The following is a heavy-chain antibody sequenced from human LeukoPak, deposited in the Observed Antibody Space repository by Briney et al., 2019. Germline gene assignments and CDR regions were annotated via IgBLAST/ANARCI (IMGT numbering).Heavy chain of an antibody. CDR3: ARVGTRNYYVDV. CDR1: GASISSSSYY. Sequence: SETLSLTCTVSGASISSSSYYWGWVRQPPGKGLECIGSIYYSGNSYYNPSLQSRVTISVDTSKNQFSLNLSSVTAADTAVYYCARVGTRNYYVDVWGKGTTVTVSS. CDR2: IYYSGNS. J-gene: IGHJ6*03. V-gene: IGHV4-39*07.